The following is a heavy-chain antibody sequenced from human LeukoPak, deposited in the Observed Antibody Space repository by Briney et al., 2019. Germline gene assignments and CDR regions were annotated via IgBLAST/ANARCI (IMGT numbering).Heavy chain of an antibody. CDR3: ARVYGSSWYRGPLNWFDP. Sequence: ASVKVSCKTSGYTFTRSGITWVRQAPGQGLEWMGWISGYNGDTNYAQKLQGRVTMTTDTSTSTAYMELRSLRSDDTAVYYCARVYGSSWYRGPLNWFDPWGQGTLVTVSS. CDR1: GYTFTRSG. V-gene: IGHV1-18*01. CDR2: ISGYNGDT. D-gene: IGHD6-13*01. J-gene: IGHJ5*02.